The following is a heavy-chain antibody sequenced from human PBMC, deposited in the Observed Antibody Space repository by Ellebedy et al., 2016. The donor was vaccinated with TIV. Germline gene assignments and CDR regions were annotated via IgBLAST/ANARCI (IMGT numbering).Heavy chain of an antibody. CDR2: IYYSGST. Sequence: SETLSLTXTVSGGSISSYYWSWIRQPPGKGLEWIGYIYYSGSTNYNPSLKSRVTISVDTSKNQFSLKLSSVTAADTAVYYCARATYGAYYYYGMDVWGQGTTVTVSS. CDR3: ARATYGAYYYYGMDV. CDR1: GGSISSYY. D-gene: IGHD4-17*01. V-gene: IGHV4-59*01. J-gene: IGHJ6*02.